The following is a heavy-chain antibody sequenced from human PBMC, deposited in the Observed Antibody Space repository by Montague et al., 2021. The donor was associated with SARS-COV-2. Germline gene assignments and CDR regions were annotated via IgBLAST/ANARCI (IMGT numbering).Heavy chain of an antibody. Sequence: SLRLSCAASGFTFSNYDMNWVRQAPGKGPEWISYISTSAYTTSYAGSVKGRFTISRDNGKNSLYLQMNSLRVEDTAVYYCTRDYRSIVGVGLDIWGQGTKVTVSS. J-gene: IGHJ3*02. CDR2: ISTSAYTT. CDR3: TRDYRSIVGVGLDI. D-gene: IGHD3-16*02. CDR1: GFTFSNYD. V-gene: IGHV3-48*03.